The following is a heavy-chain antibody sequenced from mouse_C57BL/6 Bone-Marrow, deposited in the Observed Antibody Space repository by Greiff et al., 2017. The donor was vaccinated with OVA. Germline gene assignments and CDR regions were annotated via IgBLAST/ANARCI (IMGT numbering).Heavy chain of an antibody. CDR2: ISDGGSYT. Sequence: EVKLVESGGGLVKPGGSLKLSCAASGFTFSSYAMSWVRQTPEKRLEWVATISDGGSYTYYQDNVTGRFTFTIDNAKNNLYRQMSHLKSEDTAMYYCASYDGVAYWGQGTLVTVSA. D-gene: IGHD2-12*01. J-gene: IGHJ3*01. CDR1: GFTFSSYA. CDR3: ASYDGVAY. V-gene: IGHV5-4*03.